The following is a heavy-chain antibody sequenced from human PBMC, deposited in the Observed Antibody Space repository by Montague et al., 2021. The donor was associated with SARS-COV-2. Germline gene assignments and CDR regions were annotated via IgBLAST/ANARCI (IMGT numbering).Heavy chain of an antibody. CDR3: ARDQGYSRDYFAD. V-gene: IGHV3-23*01. D-gene: IGHD1-26*01. J-gene: IGHJ4*02. CDR1: GFTFSTYA. CDR2: ITGSGGGT. Sequence: SLRLSCAASGFTFSTYAMSWVRQAPGKGLEWVSAITGSGGGTYYAGSVKGRFTIPKDNSKNMLYLQMNSLRAEDTAVYYCARDQGYSRDYFADWGQGTLVTVSS.